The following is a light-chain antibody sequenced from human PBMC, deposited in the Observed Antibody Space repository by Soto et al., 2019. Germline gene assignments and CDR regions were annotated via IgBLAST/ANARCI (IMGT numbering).Light chain of an antibody. CDR2: DVS. Sequence: QSVLTQPASVSGSPGQSITISCTGTRSDVGGYNYVSWYQQHPGKAPKLMIYDVSNRPSGVSNRFSGPKSGNTASLTISGLQAEDEADYYCSSYTSSSTNVFGTGTKVTVL. CDR1: RSDVGGYNY. J-gene: IGLJ1*01. CDR3: SSYTSSSTNV. V-gene: IGLV2-14*01.